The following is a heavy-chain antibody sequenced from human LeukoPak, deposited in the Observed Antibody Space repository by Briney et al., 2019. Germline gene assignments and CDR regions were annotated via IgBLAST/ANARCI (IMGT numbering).Heavy chain of an antibody. CDR1: GFTFSSYA. J-gene: IGHJ4*02. CDR3: AKPDSSGWYDGLGY. D-gene: IGHD6-19*01. Sequence: GGSLRLSCAAFGFTFSSYAMSWVRQAPGKGLEWVSAISGSGGSTYYADSVKGRFTIPRDNSKNTLYLQMNSLRAEDTAVYYCAKPDSSGWYDGLGYWGQGTLVTVSS. CDR2: ISGSGGST. V-gene: IGHV3-23*01.